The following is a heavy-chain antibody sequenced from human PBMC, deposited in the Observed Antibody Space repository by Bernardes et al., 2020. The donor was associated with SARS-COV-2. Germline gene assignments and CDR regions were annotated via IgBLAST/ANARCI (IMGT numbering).Heavy chain of an antibody. CDR2: IDTYGGTT. CDR3: VRGRKDLTY. J-gene: IGHJ4*01. V-gene: IGHV3-23*05. CDR1: GFSLINSD. D-gene: IGHD3-9*01. Sequence: GGSLRLSCAASGFSLINSDMTWVRQAPGKGLEWVASIDTYGGTTYYAHSLEGRFITSRDYSRNTMYLQVNSLRVEDTALYFCVRGRKDLTYWCHGTLLTVSS.